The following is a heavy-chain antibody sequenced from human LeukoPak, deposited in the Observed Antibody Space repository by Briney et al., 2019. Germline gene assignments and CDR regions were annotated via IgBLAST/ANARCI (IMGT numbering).Heavy chain of an antibody. J-gene: IGHJ3*02. CDR2: ISYDGSNK. D-gene: IGHD3-22*01. CDR3: AREAYYYDRELHGAFDI. V-gene: IGHV3-30*04. CDR1: GFTFSSYA. Sequence: GGSLRLSCAASGFTFSSYAMHWVRQAPGKGLEWVAVISYDGSNKYYADSVKGRFTISRDNSKNTLYLQMNSLRAEDTAVYYCAREAYYYDRELHGAFDIWGQGTMVTVSS.